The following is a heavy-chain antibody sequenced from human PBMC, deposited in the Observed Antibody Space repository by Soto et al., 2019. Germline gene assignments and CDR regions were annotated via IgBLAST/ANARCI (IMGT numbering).Heavy chain of an antibody. CDR3: AAPTDNGFDY. CDR1: FASLSNGDYY. D-gene: IGHD2-21*02. J-gene: IGHJ4*02. Sequence: QVQLQESGPGLVKPSQTLSLTCTVSFASLSNGDYYWSWIRQPPGEGLEWIGFISHSGSTYYNPTRKSRLTICVEAGSSRLSLKLTSVTEAETAVYLCAAPTDNGFDYWGQGTLGSVS. V-gene: IGHV4-30-4*01. CDR2: ISHSGST.